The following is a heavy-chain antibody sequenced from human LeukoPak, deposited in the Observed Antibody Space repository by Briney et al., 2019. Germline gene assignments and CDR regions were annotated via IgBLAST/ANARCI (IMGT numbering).Heavy chain of an antibody. CDR2: IKSKTDGGTT. CDR1: GFTFSNAW. Sequence: GGSLRLPCAASGFTFSNAWMSWARQAPGKGLEWVGRIKSKTDGGTTDYAAPVKGRFTISRDDSKNTLYLQMNSLKTEDTAVYYCTTDPELLWFGELLGPDWFDPWGQGTLVTVSS. V-gene: IGHV3-15*01. CDR3: TTDPELLWFGELLGPDWFDP. J-gene: IGHJ5*02. D-gene: IGHD3-10*01.